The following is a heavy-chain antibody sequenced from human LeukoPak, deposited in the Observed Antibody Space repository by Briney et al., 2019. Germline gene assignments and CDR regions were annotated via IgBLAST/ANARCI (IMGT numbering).Heavy chain of an antibody. D-gene: IGHD1-26*01. CDR3: AKDRTVGASYWYFDL. CDR2: IYSGGST. V-gene: IGHV3-53*01. J-gene: IGHJ2*01. Sequence: GGSLRLSCAASGFTVSSNYMSWVRQAPGKGLEWVSLIYSGGSTYYTDSVKGRFTISRDNSKNTLYLQMNSLRGEDTAVYYCAKDRTVGASYWYFDLWGRGTLVTVSS. CDR1: GFTVSSNY.